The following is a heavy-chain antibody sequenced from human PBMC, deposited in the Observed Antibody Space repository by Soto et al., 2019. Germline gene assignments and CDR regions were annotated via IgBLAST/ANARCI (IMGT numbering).Heavy chain of an antibody. CDR2: IHYSGIT. CDR1: GASISTSYW. J-gene: IGHJ4*02. CDR3: TRALLNSLDY. D-gene: IGHD6-13*01. Sequence: QVQLQESGPGLVKPSETLSLTCAVSGASISTSYWWSWVRQSPGKGLEWIGEIHYSGITNYNPSLMSRVTISLAKSQYQFSLNLNSVTAADTAIFYCTRALLNSLDYWGLGTLVTVSS. V-gene: IGHV4-4*02.